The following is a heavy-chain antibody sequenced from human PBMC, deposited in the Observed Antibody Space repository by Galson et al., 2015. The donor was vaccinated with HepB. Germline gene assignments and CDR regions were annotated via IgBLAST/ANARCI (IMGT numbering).Heavy chain of an antibody. CDR1: GFNFDDFA. CDR2: ISWNSLTL. J-gene: IGHJ5*02. CDR3: AKDITGATSGPGLLDP. D-gene: IGHD4/OR15-4a*01. V-gene: IGHV3-9*01. Sequence: SLRLSCAASGFNFDDFAMHWVRLAPGKGLEWVSGISWNSLTLGYADSVKGRSTISRDNAKDSLYLQMNSLRPEDTALYYCAKDITGATSGPGLLDPWGQGTLVTVSS.